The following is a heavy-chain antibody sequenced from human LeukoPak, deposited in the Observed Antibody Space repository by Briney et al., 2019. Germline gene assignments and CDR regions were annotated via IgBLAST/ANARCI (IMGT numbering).Heavy chain of an antibody. CDR2: IYYSGST. Sequence: PSETLSLTCTVSGASFSSSTYYWGWIRQPPGKGLEWIGRIYYSGSTYYNASLKSRVTMSVDTSKNQFSLKLSSVTAADTAVYYCARHAGGISATGTRPFDYWGQGTLVTVSS. D-gene: IGHD6-13*01. J-gene: IGHJ4*02. V-gene: IGHV4-39*01. CDR3: ARHAGGISATGTRPFDY. CDR1: GASFSSSTYY.